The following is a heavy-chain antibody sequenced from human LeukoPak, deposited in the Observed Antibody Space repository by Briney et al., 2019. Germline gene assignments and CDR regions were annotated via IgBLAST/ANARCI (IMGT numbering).Heavy chain of an antibody. CDR1: GFTFSSYA. Sequence: PGGSLRLSCAASGFTFSSYAMSWVRLAPGKGLEWVSAISGSGGSTYYADSVKGRFTISRDNSKNTLYLQMNSLRAEDTAVYYCVRSSSPDRAFDIWGQGTMVTVSS. CDR3: VRSSSPDRAFDI. D-gene: IGHD1-26*01. CDR2: ISGSGGST. V-gene: IGHV3-23*01. J-gene: IGHJ3*02.